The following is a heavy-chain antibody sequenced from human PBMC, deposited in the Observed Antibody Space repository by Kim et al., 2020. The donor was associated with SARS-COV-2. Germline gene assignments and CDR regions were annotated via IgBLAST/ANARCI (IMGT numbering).Heavy chain of an antibody. J-gene: IGHJ6*02. Sequence: VNGRFTISRDNSKNTLYLQMNSLRAEDTAVYYCARDARAGGARNYHYYGMDVWGQGTTVTVSS. CDR3: ARDARAGGARNYHYYGMDV. D-gene: IGHD1-26*01. V-gene: IGHV3-53*01.